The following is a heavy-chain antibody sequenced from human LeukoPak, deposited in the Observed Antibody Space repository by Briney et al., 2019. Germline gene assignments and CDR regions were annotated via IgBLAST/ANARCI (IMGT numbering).Heavy chain of an antibody. Sequence: RASQTLSLTCTVSGGSISSGGYSWSWIRQHPGKGLEWIGYIYYSGSTYYNPSLKSRVTISVDTSKNQFSLKLSSVTAADTAVYYCAGTYYYDSRRLTLLDYWGQGTLVTVSS. D-gene: IGHD3-22*01. CDR1: GGSISSGGYS. CDR3: AGTYYYDSRRLTLLDY. J-gene: IGHJ4*02. CDR2: IYYSGST. V-gene: IGHV4-31*03.